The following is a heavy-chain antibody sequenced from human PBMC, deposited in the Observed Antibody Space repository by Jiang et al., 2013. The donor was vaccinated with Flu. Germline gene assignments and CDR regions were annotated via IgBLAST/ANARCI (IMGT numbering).Heavy chain of an antibody. D-gene: IGHD6-6*01. Sequence: TVKILLQGFWIRLHRLLHALGATGPWKRALSGWDFLYPADVQTIYAEKFQGRVTMTADTSTDTAYMELSSLRSEDTALYYCAIGLYSDSSSDFFDSWGQGALVTVSS. CDR2: LYPADVQT. V-gene: IGHV1-69-2*01. J-gene: IGHJ5*01. CDR3: AIGLYSDSSSDFFDS. CDR1: IRLHRLL.